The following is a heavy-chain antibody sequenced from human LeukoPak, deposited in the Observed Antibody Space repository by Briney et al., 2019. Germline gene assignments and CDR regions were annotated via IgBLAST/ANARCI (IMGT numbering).Heavy chain of an antibody. CDR3: ARQADDYVFYWFEP. Sequence: TSETLSLTCTVSGGSISISSYYWGWIRQPPGKGLEWIGSIYYSGSTYYNPSLKSRVTISVDTSKNQFSLKLSSVTAADTAVYSCARQADDYVFYWFEPWGQGTLVTVSS. CDR1: GGSISISSYY. J-gene: IGHJ5*02. D-gene: IGHD3-16*01. CDR2: IYYSGST. V-gene: IGHV4-39*01.